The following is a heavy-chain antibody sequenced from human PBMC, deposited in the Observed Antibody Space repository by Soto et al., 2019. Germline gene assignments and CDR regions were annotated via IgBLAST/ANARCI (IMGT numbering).Heavy chain of an antibody. D-gene: IGHD3-10*01. J-gene: IGHJ6*02. Sequence: QVQLQESGPGLVKSPQTLSLTCTVSGGSISSDGNYWRWIRQHPGKSLEWIGYIYYSGSTNYNPSLKSRVTMSVDTSKNQFSLKLNSVTAADTAVYYCARARMVRGIIYYYGMDVWGQGTTVTVSS. CDR1: GGSISSDGNY. V-gene: IGHV4-31*03. CDR2: IYYSGST. CDR3: ARARMVRGIIYYYGMDV.